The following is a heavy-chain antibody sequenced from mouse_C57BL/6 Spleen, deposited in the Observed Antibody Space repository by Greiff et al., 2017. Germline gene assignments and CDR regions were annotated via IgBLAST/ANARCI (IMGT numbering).Heavy chain of an antibody. CDR2: ISSGSSTI. CDR3: ARMNYYCGSSYWYFDV. V-gene: IGHV5-17*01. Sequence: EVKLMESGGGLVKPGGSLKLSCAASGFTFSDYGMHWVRQAPEKGLEWVAYISSGSSTIYYADTVKGRFTISRDNAKNTLFLQMTSLRSEDTAMYYCARMNYYCGSSYWYFDVWGTGTTVTVSS. D-gene: IGHD1-1*01. CDR1: GFTFSDYG. J-gene: IGHJ1*03.